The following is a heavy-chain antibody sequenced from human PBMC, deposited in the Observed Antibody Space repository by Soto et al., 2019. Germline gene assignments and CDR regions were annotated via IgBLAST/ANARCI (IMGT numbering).Heavy chain of an antibody. CDR1: GFTFSSYD. CDR3: ARDYTGTPDY. J-gene: IGHJ4*02. D-gene: IGHD1-1*01. CDR2: ISYDGSNK. V-gene: IGHV3-30-3*01. Sequence: PGGALRLSCAASGFTFSSYDMHWVRQAPGKGLEWVAVISYDGSNKYYADSVKGRFTISRDNSKNTLYLQMNSLRAEDTAVYYCARDYTGTPDYWGQGTLVTVSS.